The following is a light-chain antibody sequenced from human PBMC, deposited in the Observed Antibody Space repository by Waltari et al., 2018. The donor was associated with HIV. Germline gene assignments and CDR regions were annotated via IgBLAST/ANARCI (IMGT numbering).Light chain of an antibody. Sequence: QSVLTQPPSVSAAPGQKVTIPRSGSSSNIGNNYVSWSQQLPGTAPKLLIYDNKKRPSGIPDRFSGSKSGTSATLGITGLQTGDEADYYCGTWDSSLSAVVFGGGTKLTVL. V-gene: IGLV1-51*01. CDR2: DNK. CDR3: GTWDSSLSAVV. J-gene: IGLJ2*01. CDR1: SSNIGNNY.